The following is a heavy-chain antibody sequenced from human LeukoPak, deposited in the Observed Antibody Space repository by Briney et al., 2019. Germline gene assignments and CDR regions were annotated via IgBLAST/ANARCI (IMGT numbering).Heavy chain of an antibody. CDR3: ARDRRGGYCSSTSCPDGMDV. V-gene: IGHV1-2*04. Sequence: ASVKVSCKTSGYTFTNYGVSWVRQAPGQGLEWMGWINPNSGGTNYAQKFQGWVTMTRDTSISTAYMELSRLRSDDTAVYYCARDRRGGYCSSTSCPDGMDVWGQGTTVTVSS. D-gene: IGHD2-2*01. J-gene: IGHJ6*02. CDR1: GYTFTNYG. CDR2: INPNSGGT.